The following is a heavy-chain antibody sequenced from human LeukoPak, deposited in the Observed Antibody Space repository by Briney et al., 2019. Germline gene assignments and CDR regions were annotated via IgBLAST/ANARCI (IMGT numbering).Heavy chain of an antibody. CDR1: GGSFSSYY. CDR2: IYYSGST. CDR3: ASFYCTNGVCQIGDGAFDI. Sequence: PSETLTLTCTVSGGSFSSYYWSWIRQPPGKGLEWIGYIYYSGSTNYNPSLKSRVTISVDTSKNQFSLKLSSVTAADTAVYYCASFYCTNGVCQIGDGAFDIWGQGTMVTVSS. V-gene: IGHV4-59*08. D-gene: IGHD2-8*01. J-gene: IGHJ3*02.